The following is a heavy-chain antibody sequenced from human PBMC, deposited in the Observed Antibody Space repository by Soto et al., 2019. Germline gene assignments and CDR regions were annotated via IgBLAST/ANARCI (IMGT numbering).Heavy chain of an antibody. D-gene: IGHD6-6*01. J-gene: IGHJ4*02. CDR1: GDSVNSDNFY. V-gene: IGHV4-61*01. CDR2: IYYTGST. CDR3: AREFSNSPEAFDS. Sequence: SEPLSLPCTVCGDSVNSDNFYWSWIRQPPGRGLEWIGYIYYTGSTSYNPSLKSRVTISIDTARNQFSLKLSSVTAADTAVYYCAREFSNSPEAFDSWGQGSLVTVSS.